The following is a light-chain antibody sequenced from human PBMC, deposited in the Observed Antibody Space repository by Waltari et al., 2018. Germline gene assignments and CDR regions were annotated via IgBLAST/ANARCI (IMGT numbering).Light chain of an antibody. CDR2: KAS. CDR1: QSISSW. J-gene: IGKJ2*01. V-gene: IGKV1-5*03. CDR3: QQYNSYSPYT. Sequence: DIQMTQSPSTLSASVGDRVTIPCRASQSISSWLAWYQQKPGKAPKLLIYKASSLESGFPSRFSGSGSGTEFTLTISSLQPDDFATYYCQQYNSYSPYTFGQGTKLEIK.